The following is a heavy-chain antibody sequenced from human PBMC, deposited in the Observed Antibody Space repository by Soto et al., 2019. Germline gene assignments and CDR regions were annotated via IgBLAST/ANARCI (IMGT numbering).Heavy chain of an antibody. CDR3: AREFYYDYIWGSYRANWFDP. Sequence: ASVKVSCKAPGFTFTGYYMYWARQSPGQGLEWMGWINPNSGGTNYAQKFQGWVTMTRDTSISTAYMELSRLRSDDTAVYYCAREFYYDYIWGSYRANWFDPWGQGTLVTVSS. V-gene: IGHV1-2*04. D-gene: IGHD3-16*02. CDR2: INPNSGGT. CDR1: GFTFTGYY. J-gene: IGHJ5*02.